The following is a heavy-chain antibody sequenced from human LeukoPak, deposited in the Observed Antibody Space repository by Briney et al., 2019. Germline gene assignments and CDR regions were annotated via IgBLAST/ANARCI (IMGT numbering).Heavy chain of an antibody. CDR1: GGSFSGYY. V-gene: IGHV4-34*01. CDR2: INHSGST. J-gene: IGHJ5*02. CDR3: ARGRIKYCSGGSCYSGSGWLDP. D-gene: IGHD2-15*01. Sequence: SETLSLTCAVYGGSFSGYYWSWIRQPPGKGLEWIGEINHSGSTNYNPSLKSRVTISVDPSKNQFSLKLSSVTAADTAVYYYARGRIKYCSGGSCYSGSGWLDPWGQETLVTLSS.